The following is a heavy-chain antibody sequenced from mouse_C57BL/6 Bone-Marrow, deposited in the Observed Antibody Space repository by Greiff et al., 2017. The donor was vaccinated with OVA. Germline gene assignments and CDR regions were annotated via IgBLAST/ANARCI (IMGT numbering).Heavy chain of an antibody. V-gene: IGHV1-50*01. Sequence: QVQLQQPGAELVKPGASVKLSCKASGYTFTSYWMQWVKQRPGQGLEWIGEIDPSDSYTNYNQKFKGKATLTVDTSSSTAYMQLSSLTSEDSAVYYCARSVGMVTTLFDYWGQGTTLTVSS. CDR3: ARSVGMVTTLFDY. J-gene: IGHJ2*01. CDR1: GYTFTSYW. D-gene: IGHD2-2*01. CDR2: IDPSDSYT.